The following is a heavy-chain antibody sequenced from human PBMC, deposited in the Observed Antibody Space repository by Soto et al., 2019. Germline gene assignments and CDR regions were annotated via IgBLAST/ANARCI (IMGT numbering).Heavy chain of an antibody. CDR1: GFTFSSYA. J-gene: IGHJ4*02. V-gene: IGHV3-23*01. CDR3: AKGDTVTTGVVRSVVGPEDY. Sequence: GSLRLSCAASGFTFSSYAMSWVRQAPGKGLEWVSAISGSGGSTYYADSVKGRFTISRDNSKNTLYLQMNSLRAEDTAVYYCAKGDTVTTGVVRSVVGPEDYWGQGTLVTVSS. D-gene: IGHD4-17*01. CDR2: ISGSGGST.